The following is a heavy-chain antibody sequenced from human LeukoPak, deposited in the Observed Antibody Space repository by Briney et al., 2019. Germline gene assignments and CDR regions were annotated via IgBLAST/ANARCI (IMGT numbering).Heavy chain of an antibody. J-gene: IGHJ4*02. Sequence: KPWGSLRLSCASSGFTFSSYSMNWVRPAPGKGLEWVSSISSSSSYIYYADSVKGRFTISRDNAKNSLYLQMNSLRAEDTAVYYCARESSSGWYVLRYFDYWGQGTLVTVSS. V-gene: IGHV3-21*01. D-gene: IGHD6-19*01. CDR2: ISSSSSYI. CDR1: GFTFSSYS. CDR3: ARESSSGWYVLRYFDY.